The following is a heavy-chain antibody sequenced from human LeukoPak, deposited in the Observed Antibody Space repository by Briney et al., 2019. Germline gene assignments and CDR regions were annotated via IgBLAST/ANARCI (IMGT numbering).Heavy chain of an antibody. V-gene: IGHV3-48*04. CDR2: ISSTGTM. CDR3: ARDQGNWSIDF. CDR1: GFTFSTYS. J-gene: IGHJ4*02. Sequence: PGGSLRLSCAASGFTFSTYSMNWVRQAPGKGLEWVSYISSTGTMYYADSVKGRFTISRDNAKNSLYLQMNSLRAEDTAVYYCARDQGNWSIDFWGQGTLVTVSS. D-gene: IGHD1-20*01.